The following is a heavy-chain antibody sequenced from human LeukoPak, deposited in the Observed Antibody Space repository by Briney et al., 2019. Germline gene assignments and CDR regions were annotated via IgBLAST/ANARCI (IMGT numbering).Heavy chain of an antibody. J-gene: IGHJ4*02. V-gene: IGHV3-11*06. CDR1: GFTFSDYY. D-gene: IGHD6-13*01. Sequence: GGSLRLSCAASGFTFSDYYMSWNRQAPGKGLEWVSYISSSSSYTNYADSVKGRFTISRDNAKNSLYLQMNSLRAEDTAVYYCARERIAAAGTPFDYWGQGTLVTVSS. CDR2: ISSSSSYT. CDR3: ARERIAAAGTPFDY.